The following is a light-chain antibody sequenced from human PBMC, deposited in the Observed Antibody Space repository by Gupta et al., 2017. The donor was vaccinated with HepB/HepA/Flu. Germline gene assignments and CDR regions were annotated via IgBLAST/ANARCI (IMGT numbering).Light chain of an antibody. CDR3: QSYDSSLSGSL. Sequence: QSVLTQPPSVSGATGQRVTISCTGRRSNVGAGYDVHWFQQLPGAAPKLLIYGNTNRPAGVADRFSASKSGTSASLAITGLQAEDEADYYCQSYDSSLSGSLFGTGTKVTVL. J-gene: IGLJ1*01. CDR1: RSNVGAGYD. CDR2: GNT. V-gene: IGLV1-40*01.